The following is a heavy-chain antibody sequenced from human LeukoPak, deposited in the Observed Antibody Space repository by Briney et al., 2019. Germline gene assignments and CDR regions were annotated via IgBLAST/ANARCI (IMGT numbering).Heavy chain of an antibody. J-gene: IGHJ6*02. CDR1: GGSISSGGYS. CDR3: ARDRGRQVSYYYGMDV. CDR2: IYHSGST. D-gene: IGHD3-16*01. V-gene: IGHV4-30-2*01. Sequence: SQTLSLTCAVSGGSISSGGYSWSWIRQPPGKGLEWIGYIYHSGSTYYNPSPKSRVTISVDRSKNQFSLKLSSVTAADTAVYYCARDRGRQVSYYYGMDVWGQGTSVTVSS.